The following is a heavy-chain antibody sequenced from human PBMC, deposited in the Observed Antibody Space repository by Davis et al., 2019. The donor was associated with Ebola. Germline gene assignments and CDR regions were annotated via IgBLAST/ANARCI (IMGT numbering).Heavy chain of an antibody. J-gene: IGHJ4*02. Sequence: PGGSLRLSCAASGFTFNDYAMHWVRQAPGKGLEWVSGISWGSESTGYADSVKGRVTISRDNAKNSLYLQMNSLRTEDTAFYYCVKETDGAWYTDKVFDYWGQGILVTVS. D-gene: IGHD6-19*01. CDR2: ISWGSEST. CDR3: VKETDGAWYTDKVFDY. V-gene: IGHV3-9*01. CDR1: GFTFNDYA.